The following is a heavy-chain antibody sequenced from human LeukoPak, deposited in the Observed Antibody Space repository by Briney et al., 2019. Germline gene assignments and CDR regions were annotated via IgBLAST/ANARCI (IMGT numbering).Heavy chain of an antibody. CDR3: ARAPSEVGGYYPEYFRH. CDR1: GFTFSRYW. V-gene: IGHV3-74*01. D-gene: IGHD3-22*01. J-gene: IGHJ1*01. CDR2: IKSDGKT. Sequence: GGSLRLSCEASGFTFSRYWVHWVRQAPGKGLVWVSRIKSDGKTNYADSVKGRFTISRDNAKNTVSLQMDSLRAEDTGVYYCARAPSEVGGYYPEYFRHWGQGTVGTVSA.